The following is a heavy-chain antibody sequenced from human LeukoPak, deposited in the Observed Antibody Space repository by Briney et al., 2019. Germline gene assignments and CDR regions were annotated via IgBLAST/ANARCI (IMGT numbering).Heavy chain of an antibody. CDR3: ARDYYGSGSHL. V-gene: IGHV1-69*05. Sequence: GASVKVSCKASGGTFSSYAISWVRQAPGQGLEWMGGIIPIFGTVNYAQKFQGRVTITTDESTSTAYMERSSLRSEDTAVYYCARDYYGSGSHLWGQGTLVTVSS. CDR2: IIPIFGTV. CDR1: GGTFSSYA. J-gene: IGHJ4*02. D-gene: IGHD3-10*01.